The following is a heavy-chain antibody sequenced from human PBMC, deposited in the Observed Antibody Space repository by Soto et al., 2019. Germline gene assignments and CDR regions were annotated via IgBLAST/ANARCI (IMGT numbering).Heavy chain of an antibody. CDR2: IYWDDDK. Sequence: VSGPTLVNATQTLTLTCTFSGFSLSTSGVGVGWIRQPPGKALEWLALIYWDDDKRYSPSLKSRLTITKDTSKNQVVLTMTNMDPVDTATYYCAHSLIGYYYDSSGSNWFDPWGQGTLVTVSS. D-gene: IGHD3-22*01. J-gene: IGHJ5*02. CDR1: GFSLSTSGVG. V-gene: IGHV2-5*02. CDR3: AHSLIGYYYDSSGSNWFDP.